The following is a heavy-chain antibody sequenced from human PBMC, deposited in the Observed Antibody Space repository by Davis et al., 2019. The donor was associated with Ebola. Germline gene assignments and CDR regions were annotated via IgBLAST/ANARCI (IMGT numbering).Heavy chain of an antibody. J-gene: IGHJ4*02. Sequence: PGGSLRLSFAALGSTFDDYAMHWVRQAPGKGLEWVSGISWNSGSIGYADSVKGRFTISRDNAKNSLYLQMNSLRAEDTALYYCAKEIEGGGWTGFDYWGQGTLVTVSS. CDR1: GSTFDDYA. CDR3: AKEIEGGGWTGFDY. CDR2: ISWNSGSI. V-gene: IGHV3-9*01. D-gene: IGHD6-19*01.